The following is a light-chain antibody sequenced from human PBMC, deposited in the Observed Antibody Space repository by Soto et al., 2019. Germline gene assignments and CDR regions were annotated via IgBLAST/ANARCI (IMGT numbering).Light chain of an antibody. CDR3: QLWDSSTDHYV. Sequence: SYELTQPPAVSVAPGQTASITCGGNNIGSKSVQWYQQKPGQAPVLVVYDDSDRPSGIPERFSGFNSGNTATLTISRVEAGDEADYYCQLWDSSTDHYVFGTGTKVTVL. CDR1: NIGSKS. V-gene: IGLV3-21*02. J-gene: IGLJ1*01. CDR2: DDS.